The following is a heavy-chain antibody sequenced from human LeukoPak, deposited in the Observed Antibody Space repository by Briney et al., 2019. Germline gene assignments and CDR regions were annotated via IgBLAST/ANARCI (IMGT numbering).Heavy chain of an antibody. CDR1: GFTFSSYA. Sequence: GGSLRLSCAASGFTFSSYAMSWVRQAPGKGLEWVSVIYSGGSIYYADSVKGRFTISRDNSKNTLYLQMNSLRAEDTAVYYCARDKFDYDGSGIYYYYYYMDVWGKGTTVTISS. D-gene: IGHD3-10*01. V-gene: IGHV3-66*01. CDR2: IYSGGSI. J-gene: IGHJ6*03. CDR3: ARDKFDYDGSGIYYYYYYMDV.